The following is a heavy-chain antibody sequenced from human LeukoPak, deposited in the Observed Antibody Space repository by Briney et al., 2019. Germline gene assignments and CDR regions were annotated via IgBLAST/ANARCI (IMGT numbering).Heavy chain of an antibody. CDR3: ATGVSLTYYYDSSGQFDAFDI. Sequence: GGSLRLSCAASGFTVSSNYMSWVRQAPGKGLEWVSVIYSGGSTYYADSVKGRFTITRDNSKNTLYLQMNSLRAEDTAVYYCATGVSLTYYYDSSGQFDAFDIWGQGTMVTVSS. J-gene: IGHJ3*02. D-gene: IGHD3-22*01. V-gene: IGHV3-53*01. CDR1: GFTVSSNY. CDR2: IYSGGST.